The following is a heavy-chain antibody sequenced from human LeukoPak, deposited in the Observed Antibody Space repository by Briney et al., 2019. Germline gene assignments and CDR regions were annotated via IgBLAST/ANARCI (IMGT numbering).Heavy chain of an antibody. J-gene: IGHJ4*02. CDR3: ARDRDGYNDY. Sequence: ASVKVSCKASGYTFTSYDINWVRQAPGQGLEWMGIINPSGGSTSYAQKFRGRVTMTRDTSTSTVYMELSSLRSEDTAVYYCARDRDGYNDYWGQGTLVTVSS. D-gene: IGHD5-24*01. CDR1: GYTFTSYD. CDR2: INPSGGST. V-gene: IGHV1-46*01.